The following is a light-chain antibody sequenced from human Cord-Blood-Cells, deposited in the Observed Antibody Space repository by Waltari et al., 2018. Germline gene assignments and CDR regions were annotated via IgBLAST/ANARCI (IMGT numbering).Light chain of an antibody. J-gene: IGLJ1*01. CDR2: EGS. Sequence: QSALTQPASVSGSPGQSITISCTGTSSAVGSYNIVSWYQQHPGKAPKLMIYEGSKRPSGVSNRFSGSKSGNTASLTISGLQAEDEADYYCCSYAGSSTYVFGTGTKVTVL. CDR3: CSYAGSSTYV. CDR1: SSAVGSYNI. V-gene: IGLV2-23*01.